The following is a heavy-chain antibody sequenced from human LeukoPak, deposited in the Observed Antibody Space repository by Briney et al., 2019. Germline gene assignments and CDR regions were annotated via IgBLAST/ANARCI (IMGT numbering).Heavy chain of an antibody. D-gene: IGHD4-17*01. CDR1: GFTFSSYG. CDR2: ISYDGSNK. V-gene: IGHV3-30*18. J-gene: IGHJ6*02. Sequence: GGSLRLSCAASGFTFSSYGMHWVRQAPGKGLEWVAVISYDGSNKYYADSVKGRFTISRDNSKNTLYLQMNSLRAEDTAVYYCAKDDTVTTAGSWDYYGMDVWGQGTTVTVSS. CDR3: AKDDTVTTAGSWDYYGMDV.